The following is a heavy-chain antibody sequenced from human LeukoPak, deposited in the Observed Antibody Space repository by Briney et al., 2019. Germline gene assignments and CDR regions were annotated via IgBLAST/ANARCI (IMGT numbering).Heavy chain of an antibody. Sequence: GGSLRLSCAASGFTVSSNYMSWVRQAPGKELEWVSVIYRGGRTDYADSVKGRFTISRDNSKNTLYLQMSSLRAEDTAVYYCARGHYDSSGSSFDYWGQGTLVTASS. V-gene: IGHV3-66*01. CDR1: GFTVSSNY. J-gene: IGHJ4*02. CDR3: ARGHYDSSGSSFDY. CDR2: IYRGGRT. D-gene: IGHD3-22*01.